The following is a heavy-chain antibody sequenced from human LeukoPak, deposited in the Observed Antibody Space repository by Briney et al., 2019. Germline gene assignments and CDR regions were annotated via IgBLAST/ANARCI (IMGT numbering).Heavy chain of an antibody. CDR2: ISGDGGST. Sequence: GGSLRLSCAASGFTFSTSWMHWVRQAPGKGLEWVSVISGDGGSTYYAHSVRGRFTISRDNSKNSLYLQMNSLRTEDTALYYCAKGGSGYTYDYWGQGTLVTVSS. V-gene: IGHV3-43*02. J-gene: IGHJ4*02. CDR1: GFTFSTSW. CDR3: AKGGSGYTYDY. D-gene: IGHD5-12*01.